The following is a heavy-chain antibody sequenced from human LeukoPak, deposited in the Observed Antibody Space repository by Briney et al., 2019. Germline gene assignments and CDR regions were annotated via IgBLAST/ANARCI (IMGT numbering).Heavy chain of an antibody. D-gene: IGHD4-17*01. J-gene: IGHJ4*02. CDR1: GFTFSDYW. CDR3: AVTTRSRAFHY. CDR2: IRQDGGDF. Sequence: PGGSLRLSCAASGFTFSDYWMSGVRQDPGKGLAWVANIRQDGGDFNYVDSVKGRFTISRDNARNSLFLQMNNLRVEDTAVYYCAVTTRSRAFHYCGQGTLVTVSS. V-gene: IGHV3-7*01.